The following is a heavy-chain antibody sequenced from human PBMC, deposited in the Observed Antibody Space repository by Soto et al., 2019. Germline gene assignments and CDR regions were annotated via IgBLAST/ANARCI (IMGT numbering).Heavy chain of an antibody. V-gene: IGHV3-21*01. CDR3: ARGGTIFGVVIRY. CDR1: GFTFSSYS. CDR2: ISSSSSYI. J-gene: IGHJ4*02. D-gene: IGHD3-3*01. Sequence: GGSLRLSCVASGFTFSSYSMNWVRQAPGKGLEWVSSISSSSSYIYYADSVKGRFTISRDNAKNSLYLQMNSLRAEDTAVYYCARGGTIFGVVIRYWGQGTLVTVSS.